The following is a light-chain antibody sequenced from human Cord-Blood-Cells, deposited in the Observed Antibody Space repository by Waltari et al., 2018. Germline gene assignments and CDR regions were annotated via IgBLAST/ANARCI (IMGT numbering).Light chain of an antibody. CDR3: QSYDSSPWV. J-gene: IGLJ3*02. Sequence: NFMLTQPHSVSESPGKTVTISCTRSSGSIASNYVQRYQQRPGSAPTTVIYEDNQRPSGVPDRFSGSTDSSSNSASLTISGLKTEDEADYYCQSYDSSPWVFGGGTKLTVL. CDR2: EDN. CDR1: SGSIASNY. V-gene: IGLV6-57*03.